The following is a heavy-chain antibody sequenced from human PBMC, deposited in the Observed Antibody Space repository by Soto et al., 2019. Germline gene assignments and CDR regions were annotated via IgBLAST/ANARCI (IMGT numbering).Heavy chain of an antibody. Sequence: SSETLSLTCTVSGGSISSGGYYWSWIRQHPGKGLEWIGHIYYSGSTYYNPSLKSRVTISVDTSKNQFSLKLSSVTAADTAVYYCARDNIVATIGYYYYGMDVWGQGTTVTVS. D-gene: IGHD5-12*01. V-gene: IGHV4-31*03. J-gene: IGHJ6*02. CDR2: IYYSGST. CDR3: ARDNIVATIGYYYYGMDV. CDR1: GGSISSGGYY.